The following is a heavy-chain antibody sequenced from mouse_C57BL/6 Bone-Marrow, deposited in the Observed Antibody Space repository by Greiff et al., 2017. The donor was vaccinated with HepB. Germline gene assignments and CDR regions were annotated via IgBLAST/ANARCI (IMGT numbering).Heavy chain of an antibody. CDR1: GFTFSSYT. CDR2: ISGGGGNT. Sequence: EVKLQESGGGLVKPGGSLKLSCAASGFTFSSYTMSWVRQTPEKRLEWVATISGGGGNTYYPDSVKGRFTISRDNAKNTLYLQMSSLRSEDTALYYCAREYSKFAYWGQGTTLTVSS. CDR3: AREYSKFAY. J-gene: IGHJ2*01. D-gene: IGHD2-5*01. V-gene: IGHV5-9*01.